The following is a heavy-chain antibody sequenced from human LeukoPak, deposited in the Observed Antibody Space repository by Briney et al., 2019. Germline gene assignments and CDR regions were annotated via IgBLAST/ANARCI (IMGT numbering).Heavy chain of an antibody. Sequence: GGSLRLSCAASGFTFSSYSMSWVRQAPGKGLEWVSAISGSGGSTYDADSVKGRFTISRDNSKNTPYLQMNSLRAEDTAVYYCAKEGSGSYYIRYYYYMDVWGKGTTVTISS. D-gene: IGHD3-10*01. CDR2: ISGSGGST. J-gene: IGHJ6*03. V-gene: IGHV3-23*01. CDR3: AKEGSGSYYIRYYYYMDV. CDR1: GFTFSSYS.